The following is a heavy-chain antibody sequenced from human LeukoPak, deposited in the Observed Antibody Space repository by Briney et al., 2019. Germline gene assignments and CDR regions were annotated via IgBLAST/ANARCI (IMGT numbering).Heavy chain of an antibody. J-gene: IGHJ3*02. V-gene: IGHV1-18*01. CDR3: GRDRGYCSSTSCYGPNDAFDI. CDR1: GYTFTSNG. D-gene: IGHD2-2*01. Sequence: GSVRVSCKASGYTFTSNGISGLRQAPGQGLEGMGCISVYNGNTNYAQKLQGTVTMTTDTSTSTAYMELRSLRSDDTAVYYCGRDRGYCSSTSCYGPNDAFDIWGEGTMVTVSS. CDR2: ISVYNGNT.